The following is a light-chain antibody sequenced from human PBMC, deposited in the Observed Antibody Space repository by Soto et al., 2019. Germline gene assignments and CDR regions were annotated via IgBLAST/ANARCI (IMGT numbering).Light chain of an antibody. V-gene: IGKV1-33*01. J-gene: IGKJ3*01. CDR1: QDISNY. CDR3: HLYDNLPFN. CDR2: DAS. Sequence: DIQMTQSPSSLSASVGDRVTITCQASQDISNYLNWYQQKPGKAPKLLIYDASTLETGVPSRLRGSESGTDFTFPISSLQPEDIAPYQCHLYDNLPFNFGPGTKVDIK.